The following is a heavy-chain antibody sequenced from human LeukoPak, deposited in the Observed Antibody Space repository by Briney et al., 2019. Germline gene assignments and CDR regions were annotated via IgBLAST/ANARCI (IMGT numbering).Heavy chain of an antibody. V-gene: IGHV3-11*04. J-gene: IGHJ4*02. Sequence: GGSLRLSCAASGFTFSDHYMSWIRQAPGKGLEWVSYISSSGSTIYYADSVKGRFTISRDNAKNSLYLQMNSLRAEDTAVYYCARVESLGNNHMVRGVLFDYWGQGTLVTVSS. CDR2: ISSSGSTI. CDR1: GFTFSDHY. D-gene: IGHD3-10*01. CDR3: ARVESLGNNHMVRGVLFDY.